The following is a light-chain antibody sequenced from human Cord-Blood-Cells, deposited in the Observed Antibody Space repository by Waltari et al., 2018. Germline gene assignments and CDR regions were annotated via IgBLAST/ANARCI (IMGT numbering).Light chain of an antibody. V-gene: IGLV1-40*01. CDR1: SSNIGDGYD. Sequence: QSVLTQPPSVSGAPGQRVTISCTGSSSNIGDGYDVHWYQQLPGTAPKLLIYGNSTRPSGAPDRFSGSKSGTSASLAITGLQAEDEADYYCQSYDSSLSGVVFGGGTKLTVL. J-gene: IGLJ2*01. CDR3: QSYDSSLSGVV. CDR2: GNS.